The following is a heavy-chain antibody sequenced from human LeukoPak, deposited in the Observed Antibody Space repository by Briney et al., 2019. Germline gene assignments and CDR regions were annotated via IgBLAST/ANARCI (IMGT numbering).Heavy chain of an antibody. J-gene: IGHJ4*02. CDR2: IYPGDSDT. CDR1: GYSFTSYW. Sequence: GESLQISCQGSGYSFTSYWIAWMRQMPGKGLEWIGNIYPGDSDTRYSPSFQGQVTFSADKSISTAYLQWSSLKASDTAMYYCARGTGVHLNFDYWGQGTLVTVSS. V-gene: IGHV5-51*01. D-gene: IGHD3/OR15-3a*01. CDR3: ARGTGVHLNFDY.